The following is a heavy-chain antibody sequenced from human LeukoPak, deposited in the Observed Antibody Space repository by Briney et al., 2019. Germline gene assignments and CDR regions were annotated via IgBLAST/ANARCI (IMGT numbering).Heavy chain of an antibody. CDR1: GFTFSHCG. Sequence: PVGSLRLSCAASGFTFSHCGMHWVRQAPGKGLEWVAVIWNDRSSKYYADAVKGRFTISRDNSKNTVYLQMNSLRAEDTAVYYCVRDRTYYGDYWGQGTLLTVFS. V-gene: IGHV3-33*01. D-gene: IGHD1-26*01. CDR2: IWNDRSSK. J-gene: IGHJ4*02. CDR3: VRDRTYYGDY.